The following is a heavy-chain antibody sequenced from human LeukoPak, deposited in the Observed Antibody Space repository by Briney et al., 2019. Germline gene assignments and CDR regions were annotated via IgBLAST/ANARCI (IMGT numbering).Heavy chain of an antibody. D-gene: IGHD1-14*01. Sequence: GGSLRLSCEASGFTFNYYWMHWVRQAPGKGLEWVANINQGGSDKYYVDSVKGRFTISRDNANDLLYLQMNSLRGEDTAVYYCTRDRSRAEDDWGQGTLVTVSS. V-gene: IGHV3-7*01. CDR3: TRDRSRAEDD. CDR1: GFTFNYYW. CDR2: INQGGSDK. J-gene: IGHJ4*02.